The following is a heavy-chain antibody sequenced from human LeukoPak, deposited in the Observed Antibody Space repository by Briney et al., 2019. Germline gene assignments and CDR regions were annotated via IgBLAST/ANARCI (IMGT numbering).Heavy chain of an antibody. CDR1: GFSFGSYG. D-gene: IGHD6-13*01. Sequence: GGSLRLSCGAYGFSFGSYGMSWVRQAPGKGLEWVSAISGSGGSTYYADSVKGRFTISRDNSKNTLYLQMNSLRAEDTAVYYCASRLLWGAAAGTGYWGQGTLVTVSS. CDR2: ISGSGGST. CDR3: ASRLLWGAAAGTGY. V-gene: IGHV3-23*01. J-gene: IGHJ4*02.